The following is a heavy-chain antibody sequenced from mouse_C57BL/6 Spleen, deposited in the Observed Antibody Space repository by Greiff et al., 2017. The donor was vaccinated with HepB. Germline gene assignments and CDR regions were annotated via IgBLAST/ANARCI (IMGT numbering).Heavy chain of an antibody. Sequence: EVKLVESGGGLVKPGGSLKLSCAASGFTFSDYGMHWVRQAPEKGLEWVAYISSGSSTIYYADTVKGRFTISRDNAKNTLFLQMTSLRSEDTAMYYCARPDYGNYVGYWGQGTTLTVSS. CDR1: GFTFSDYG. CDR2: ISSGSSTI. J-gene: IGHJ2*01. D-gene: IGHD2-1*01. V-gene: IGHV5-17*01. CDR3: ARPDYGNYVGY.